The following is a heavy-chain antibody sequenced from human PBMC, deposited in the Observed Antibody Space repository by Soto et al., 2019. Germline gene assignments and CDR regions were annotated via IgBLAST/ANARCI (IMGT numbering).Heavy chain of an antibody. CDR3: ARDQTGTPLDYFEY. Sequence: QVQLVESGGGVVRPGRSLRLSCAASGFTFSSYAMHWVRQAPGKGLEWVAVISYDGSNKDYADSVKGRFTISRDNSKNTLDLQRNSLRAEDTAVYYCARDQTGTPLDYFEYWGQGTLVTVSS. CDR1: GFTFSSYA. CDR2: ISYDGSNK. V-gene: IGHV3-30-3*01. D-gene: IGHD1-1*01. J-gene: IGHJ4*02.